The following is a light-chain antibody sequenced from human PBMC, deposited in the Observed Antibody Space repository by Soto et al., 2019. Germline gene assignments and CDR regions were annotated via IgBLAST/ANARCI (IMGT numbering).Light chain of an antibody. CDR2: DAS. CDR1: QSISTW. CDR3: QQYNSYWT. J-gene: IGKJ1*01. Sequence: DIQMTQSPSTLSASVGDRVTIACRASQSISTWLAWYQQTPGKAPKLLIYDASNLESGVPSRFSGSGSGTEFTLTISGLQPDDFATYYCQQYNSYWTFGQGTKVDI. V-gene: IGKV1-5*01.